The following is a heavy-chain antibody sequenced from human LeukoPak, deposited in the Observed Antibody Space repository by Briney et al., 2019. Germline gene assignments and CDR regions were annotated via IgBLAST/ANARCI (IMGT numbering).Heavy chain of an antibody. CDR2: IYYSGST. CDR3: ARRGYDSSGYYRNY. V-gene: IGHV4-39*01. D-gene: IGHD3-22*01. J-gene: IGHJ4*02. Sequence: PSETLSLTCTVSGGSISSSSYYWGWIRQPPGKGLEWLGSIYYSGSTYYNPSLKSRVTISVDTSKNQFSLKLSSVTAADTAVYYCARRGYDSSGYYRNYWGQGTLVTVSS. CDR1: GGSISSSSYY.